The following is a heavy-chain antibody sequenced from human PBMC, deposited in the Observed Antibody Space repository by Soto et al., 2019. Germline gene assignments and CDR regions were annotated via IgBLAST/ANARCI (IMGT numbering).Heavy chain of an antibody. CDR1: GFSLTTSGVG. CDR2: IYWDDDK. CDR3: AHHPYYGLGSYSFDY. D-gene: IGHD3-10*01. J-gene: IGHJ4*02. V-gene: IGHV2-5*02. Sequence: QITLKESGPTLVRPTQTLTLTCTFSGFSLTTSGVGVGWIRQHPGKALEWLAVIYWDDDKRYSSSLKSRLTITKDTDKNQVVRTMTNMDPVDTATYYCAHHPYYGLGSYSFDYWGQGTLVTVSS.